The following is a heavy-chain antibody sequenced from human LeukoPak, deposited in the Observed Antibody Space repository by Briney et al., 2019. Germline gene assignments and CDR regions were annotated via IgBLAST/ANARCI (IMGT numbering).Heavy chain of an antibody. CDR1: GGSISSGGYY. J-gene: IGHJ4*02. V-gene: IGHV4-31*03. CDR3: AGMLQYSGSPIDY. Sequence: SETLSLTCTVSGGSISSGGYYWSWIRQHPGKGLEWIGYIYYSGSTYYNPSLKSRVTISVDTSKNQFSLKLSSVTAADTAVYYCAGMLQYSGSPIDYWGQGTLVTVSS. D-gene: IGHD6-6*01. CDR2: IYYSGST.